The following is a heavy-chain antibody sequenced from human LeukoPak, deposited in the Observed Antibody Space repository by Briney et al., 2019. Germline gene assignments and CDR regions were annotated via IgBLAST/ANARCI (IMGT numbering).Heavy chain of an antibody. Sequence: GGSLRLSCAASGFTFSSYAMSWVRQAPGKGLEWVGRIQSKTDGGTPDYAAPVKGRFTISRDDSTNTLYLQMNSLKTEDTALYYYTTDRGALTSWGQGTLVTVSS. V-gene: IGHV3-15*01. CDR1: GFTFSSYA. J-gene: IGHJ5*02. CDR3: TTDRGALTS. CDR2: IQSKTDGGTP. D-gene: IGHD3-10*01.